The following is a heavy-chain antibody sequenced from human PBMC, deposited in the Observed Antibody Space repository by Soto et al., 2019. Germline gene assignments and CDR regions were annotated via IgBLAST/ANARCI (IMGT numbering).Heavy chain of an antibody. Sequence: ASVKVSCKVSGYTLTELSMHWVRQAPGKGLEWMGIINPSGGSTSYAQKFQGWVTMTRDTSISTAYMELSRLRSDDTAVYYCARWEALVCSGFDYWGQVTLFTVSS. CDR2: INPSGGST. D-gene: IGHD3-10*02. V-gene: IGHV1-2*04. J-gene: IGHJ4*02. CDR1: GYTLTELS. CDR3: ARWEALVCSGFDY.